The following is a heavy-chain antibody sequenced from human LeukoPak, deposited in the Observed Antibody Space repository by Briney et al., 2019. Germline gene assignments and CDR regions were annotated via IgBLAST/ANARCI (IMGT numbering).Heavy chain of an antibody. CDR1: AGTFSSYA. D-gene: IGHD2-15*01. J-gene: IGHJ4*02. V-gene: IGHV1-69*06. CDR2: IIPIFGTA. Sequence: GASVKVSCKASAGTFSSYAISWVRQAPGQGLEWMGGIIPIFGTANYAQKFQGRVTITADKSTSTAYMELSSLRSEDTAMYYCAVYPSGGIPSWGYWGQGTLVTVSS. CDR3: AVYPSGGIPSWGY.